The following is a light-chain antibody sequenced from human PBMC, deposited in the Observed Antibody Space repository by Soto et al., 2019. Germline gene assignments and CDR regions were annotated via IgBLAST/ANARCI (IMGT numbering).Light chain of an antibody. CDR3: QQYYSYPQT. CDR1: QNILYSTKNKNN. CDR2: WAS. J-gene: IGKJ1*01. Sequence: DIVLTQSPDSLAVSLGERATINCKSSQNILYSTKNKNNLAWYQQRPGQPPKLLIYWASIRESGVPDRFSGGGSETDFSLTISSLQAEDVAVYYCQQYYSYPQTFGQGIKVEIK. V-gene: IGKV4-1*01.